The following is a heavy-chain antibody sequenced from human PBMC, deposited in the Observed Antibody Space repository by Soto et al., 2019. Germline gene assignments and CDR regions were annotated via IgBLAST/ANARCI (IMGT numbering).Heavy chain of an antibody. D-gene: IGHD2-21*01. V-gene: IGHV1-2*04. CDR1: GYTFTGYY. CDR3: ARDRAYCGGDRSPDAFDI. Sequence: ASVKVSCKASGYTFTGYYMHWVRQAPGQGLEWMGWINPNSGGTNYAQKFQGWVTMTRDTSISTAYMELSRLRSDDTAVYYCARDRAYCGGDRSPDAFDIWGQGTMVTLSS. CDR2: INPNSGGT. J-gene: IGHJ3*02.